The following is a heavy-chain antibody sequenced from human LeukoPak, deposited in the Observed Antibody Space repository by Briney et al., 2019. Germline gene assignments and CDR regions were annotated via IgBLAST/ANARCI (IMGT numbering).Heavy chain of an antibody. CDR1: GGTFSSYA. CDR3: ARATFDYILTGYNYYFDY. Sequence: ASVKVSCKASGGTFSSYAISWVRQAPGQGLEWMGGIIPIFGTANYAQKFQGRVTITADKSTSTAYMELSSLRSEDTAVYYCARATFDYILTGYNYYFDYWGQGTLVTVSS. V-gene: IGHV1-69*06. CDR2: IIPIFGTA. J-gene: IGHJ4*02. D-gene: IGHD3-9*01.